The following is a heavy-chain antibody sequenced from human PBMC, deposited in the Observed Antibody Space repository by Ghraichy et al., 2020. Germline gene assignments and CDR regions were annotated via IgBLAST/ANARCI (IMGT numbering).Heavy chain of an antibody. CDR1: GGSISSSSYY. CDR2: IYYSGST. CDR3: ARQGVVAATLYWYFDL. V-gene: IGHV4-39*01. D-gene: IGHD2-15*01. J-gene: IGHJ2*01. Sequence: SETLSLTCTVSGGSISSSSYYWGWIRQPPGKGLEWIGSIYYSGSTYYNPSLKSRVTISVDTSKNQFSLKLSSVTAADTAVYYCARQGVVAATLYWYFDLWGRGTLVTVSS.